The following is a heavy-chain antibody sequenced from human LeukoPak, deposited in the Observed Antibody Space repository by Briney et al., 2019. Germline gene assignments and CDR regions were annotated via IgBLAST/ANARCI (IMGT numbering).Heavy chain of an antibody. Sequence: ASVKVSCKTSGYTFTGYYMNWVRQAPGQGLEWMGWINPNTGDINYAQKFQGRVTMTRDTSVSTAYMQLSSLISEDTAVYYCASGNNCDYWGQGTLVTVSS. D-gene: IGHD1-14*01. CDR2: INPNTGDI. CDR3: ASGNNCDY. J-gene: IGHJ4*02. CDR1: GYTFTGYY. V-gene: IGHV1-2*02.